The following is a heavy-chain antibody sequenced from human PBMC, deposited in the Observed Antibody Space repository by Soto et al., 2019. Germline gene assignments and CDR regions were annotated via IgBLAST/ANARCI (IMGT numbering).Heavy chain of an antibody. CDR3: ARHHVYCYASGVSYYWYDFDD. CDR1: GGTFSSYA. J-gene: IGHJ4*02. CDR2: IIPIFGTA. D-gene: IGHD2-21*01. Sequence: SVKVSCKASGGTFSSYAISWVRQAPGQGLEWMGGIIPIFGTANYAQKFQGRVTITADESTSTAYMELSSLRSEDTAVYYCARHHVYCYASGVSYYWYDFDDWGQGTLVTV. V-gene: IGHV1-69*13.